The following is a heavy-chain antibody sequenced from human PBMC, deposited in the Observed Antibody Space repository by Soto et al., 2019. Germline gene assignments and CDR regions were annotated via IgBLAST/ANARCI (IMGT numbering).Heavy chain of an antibody. CDR2: FGGSGGGT. Sequence: EVQLLESGGGLVQPGGSLRLSCAASGFTFSLYSMSWARQAPGKGLEWVSGFGGSGGGTYYSDSVKGRFTISRDDSKNTWYRQMNSLRAEDTAVYYCARDYNLGFWGQGTLVTVSS. CDR1: GFTFSLYS. D-gene: IGHD4-4*01. CDR3: ARDYNLGF. J-gene: IGHJ4*02. V-gene: IGHV3-23*01.